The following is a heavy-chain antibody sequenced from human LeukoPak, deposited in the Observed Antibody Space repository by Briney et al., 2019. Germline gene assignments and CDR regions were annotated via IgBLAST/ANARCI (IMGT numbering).Heavy chain of an antibody. CDR3: ARSPNSSGWYYYYYYMDV. D-gene: IGHD6-19*01. J-gene: IGHJ6*03. CDR2: IYYSGST. Sequence: SETLSLTCAVYDGSFSGCYWSWIRQPPGKGLEWIGYIYYSGSTNYNPSLKSRVTISVDTSKNQFSLKLSSVTAADTAVYYCARSPNSSGWYYYYYYMDVWGKGTTVTVSS. V-gene: IGHV4-59*01. CDR1: DGSFSGCY.